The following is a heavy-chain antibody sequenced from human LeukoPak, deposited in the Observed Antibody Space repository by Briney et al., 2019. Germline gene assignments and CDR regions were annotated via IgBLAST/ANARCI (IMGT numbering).Heavy chain of an antibody. Sequence: ASVKVSCKASGYTFTGYYMHWVRQAPGQGLEWMGWINTNTGNPTYAQGFTGRFVFSLDTPVSTAYLQISSLKAEDTAVYYCARDRSGLDLFYRFDPWGQGTLVTVSS. V-gene: IGHV7-4-1*02. D-gene: IGHD3-22*01. CDR2: INTNTGNP. CDR1: GYTFTGYY. CDR3: ARDRSGLDLFYRFDP. J-gene: IGHJ5*02.